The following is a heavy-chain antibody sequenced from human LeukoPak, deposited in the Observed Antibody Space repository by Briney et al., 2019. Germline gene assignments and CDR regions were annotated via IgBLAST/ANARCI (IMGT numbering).Heavy chain of an antibody. Sequence: PGGSLRLSCAPSGITFSSYGMHWVRQAPGKGLEWVAIIWFDGSNKYYADSVKGRLAISRDNSKSTMYLQMNSLRAEDTAVYYCTGGPRNSYFDYWGQGTLVTVSS. D-gene: IGHD3-16*01. V-gene: IGHV3-33*01. J-gene: IGHJ4*02. CDR1: GITFSSYG. CDR2: IWFDGSNK. CDR3: TGGPRNSYFDY.